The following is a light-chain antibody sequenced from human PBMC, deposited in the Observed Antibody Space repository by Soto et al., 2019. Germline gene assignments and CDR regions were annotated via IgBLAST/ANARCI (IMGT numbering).Light chain of an antibody. CDR1: NSNIGNNH. CDR3: ETWDSSLSVVL. J-gene: IGLJ2*01. CDR2: ESN. V-gene: IGLV1-51*02. Sequence: QSVLTQPPSVSAAPGQKVTISCSGSNSNIGNNHVSWYQQFPGTAPKLLIYESNKRPSGIPDRFSGYRSGTSATLGITGLQTGDEGDYYCETWDSSLSVVLFGGGTKVTVL.